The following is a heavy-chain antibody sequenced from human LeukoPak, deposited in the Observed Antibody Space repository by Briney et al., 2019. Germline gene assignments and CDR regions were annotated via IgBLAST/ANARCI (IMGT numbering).Heavy chain of an antibody. CDR1: GGTFSSYA. CDR2: IIPISGTA. CDR3: ARGDTAMVTPDY. V-gene: IGHV1-69*13. D-gene: IGHD5-18*01. J-gene: IGHJ4*02. Sequence: ASVKVSCKASGGTFSSYAISWVRQAPGQGLEWMGGIIPISGTANYAQKFQGRVTITADESTSTAYMELSSLRSEDTAVYYCARGDTAMVTPDYWGQGTLVTVSS.